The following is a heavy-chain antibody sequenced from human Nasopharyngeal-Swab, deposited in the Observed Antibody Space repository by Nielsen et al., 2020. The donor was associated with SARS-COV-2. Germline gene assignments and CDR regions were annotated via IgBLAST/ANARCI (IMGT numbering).Heavy chain of an antibody. D-gene: IGHD3-22*01. Sequence: LSLTCAASGFTFSTYEMNWVRQAPGKGLERVSYISSSGSTIYYADSVKGRFTISRDNAKNSLYLQMNSLRAEDTAVYYCAREERTPMIVVVIAHAFDIWGQGTMVTVSS. V-gene: IGHV3-48*03. CDR2: ISSSGSTI. CDR1: GFTFSTYE. CDR3: AREERTPMIVVVIAHAFDI. J-gene: IGHJ3*02.